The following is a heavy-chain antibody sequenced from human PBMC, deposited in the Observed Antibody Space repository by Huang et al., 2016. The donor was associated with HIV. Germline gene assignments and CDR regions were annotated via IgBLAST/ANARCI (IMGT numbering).Heavy chain of an antibody. CDR1: GGSISSSSYY. V-gene: IGHV4-39*01. D-gene: IGHD6-19*01. J-gene: IGHJ6*02. CDR3: ARHGRVAGHYYNNMDV. CDR2: IDYSGNT. Sequence: LQLQESGPGLVKSSETLSLICTVSGGSISSSSYYWGWIRQPPGKGPEWIGGIDYSGNTYYNPPLKSRVTISGDTSKNQFSLKVNSVTAADTAVYYCARHGRVAGHYYNNMDVWGRGTTVTVSS.